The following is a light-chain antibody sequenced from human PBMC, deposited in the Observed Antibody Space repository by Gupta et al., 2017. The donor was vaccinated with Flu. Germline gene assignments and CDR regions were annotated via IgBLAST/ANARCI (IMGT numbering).Light chain of an antibody. J-gene: IGKJ1*01. CDR2: RAS. CDR1: QNIDTS. CDR3: QQYKSYPWT. Sequence: GDRVTITCRASQNIDTSLAWYQQRPGKPPKLLIYRASTLESGVPSTFSGSRSGTEFTLTISSLQPDDFASFYCQQYKSYPWTFGQGTKVEIK. V-gene: IGKV1-5*03.